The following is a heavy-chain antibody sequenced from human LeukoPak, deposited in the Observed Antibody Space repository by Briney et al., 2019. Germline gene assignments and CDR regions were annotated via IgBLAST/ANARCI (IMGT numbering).Heavy chain of an antibody. V-gene: IGHV1-8*01. J-gene: IGHJ6*03. CDR3: ARGGNGYNRFYYYHYYMDV. CDR1: GYTFTSYD. CDR2: MNPNSGNT. Sequence: ASVKVSCKASGYTFTSYDINWVRQATGQGLEWMGWMNPNSGNTGYAQKFQGRVTMTRNTSISTAYMELSSLRSEDTAVYYCARGGNGYNRFYYYHYYMDVWGKGTTVTVSS. D-gene: IGHD5-24*01.